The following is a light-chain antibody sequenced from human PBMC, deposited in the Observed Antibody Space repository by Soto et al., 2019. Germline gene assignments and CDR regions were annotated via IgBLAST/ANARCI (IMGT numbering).Light chain of an antibody. CDR2: SND. CDR1: SSNIGDNA. V-gene: IGLV1-44*01. CDR3: AVWDDSLDGVV. J-gene: IGLJ2*01. Sequence: QSVLTQPPSASGTPGQSVTISCSGSSSNIGDNAVNCYQQLPGTAPKLLIYSNDQRSSGGPDRFSGSKSGTSASLAISGLQSDDDADYYCAVWDDSLDGVVFGGGTKVTVL.